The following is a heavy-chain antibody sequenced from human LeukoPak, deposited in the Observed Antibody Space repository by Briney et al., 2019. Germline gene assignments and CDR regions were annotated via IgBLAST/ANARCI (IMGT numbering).Heavy chain of an antibody. V-gene: IGHV4-39*01. CDR3: ARTIPLTDPHSSSWYQQYNWFDP. Sequence: PSQTLSLTCTVSGGSISSGDYYWSWIRQPPGKGLEWIGSIYYSGSTYYNPSLKSRVTISVDTSKNQFSLKLSSVTAADTAVYYCARTIPLTDPHSSSWYQQYNWFDPWGQGTLVTVSS. D-gene: IGHD6-13*01. CDR2: IYYSGST. J-gene: IGHJ5*02. CDR1: GGSISSGDYY.